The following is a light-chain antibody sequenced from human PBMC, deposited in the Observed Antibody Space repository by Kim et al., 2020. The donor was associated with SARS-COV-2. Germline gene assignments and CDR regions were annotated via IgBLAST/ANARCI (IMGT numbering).Light chain of an antibody. CDR2: AVS. Sequence: QSALTQPASVSGSPGQSITISCTGTSSDVGRYNYVSWYQQHTGKVPKLTIYAVSKRPSGVSSRFSGSKSGNTASLTISGLQAEDEADYYCSSYTTSSTLVFGGGTQLTVL. CDR3: SSYTTSSTLV. CDR1: SSDVGRYNY. V-gene: IGLV2-14*03. J-gene: IGLJ2*01.